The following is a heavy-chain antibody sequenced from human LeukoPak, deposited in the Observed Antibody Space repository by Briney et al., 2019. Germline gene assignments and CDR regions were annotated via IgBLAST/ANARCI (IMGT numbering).Heavy chain of an antibody. V-gene: IGHV3-23*01. CDR2: ISGGDDTT. CDR3: ALTSVTTDY. CDR1: GFTFRNYA. Sequence: GGSLRLSCATSGFTFRNYAMSWVRQAPGKGLEWVSAISGGDDTTYSADSVKGRFTISRDNSKTTLYLQMNSLRAEDTAVYYCALTSVTTDYWGQGTLVTVSS. J-gene: IGHJ4*02. D-gene: IGHD4-17*01.